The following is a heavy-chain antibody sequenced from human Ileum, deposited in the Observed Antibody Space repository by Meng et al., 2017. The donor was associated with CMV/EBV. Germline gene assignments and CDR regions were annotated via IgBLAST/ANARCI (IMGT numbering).Heavy chain of an antibody. D-gene: IGHD6-13*01. J-gene: IGHJ6*02. CDR1: GFTFSNYW. CDR3: ARDRQLFV. CDR2: IKEDGTDK. Sequence: GGSLRLSCGASGFTFSNYWMTWVRQSPGRGLEWLANIKEDGTDKYYGDSVKGRFTISRDNAKNSLYLQMNSLRAEDTAVYYCARDRQLFVWGQGTTVTVSS. V-gene: IGHV3-7*01.